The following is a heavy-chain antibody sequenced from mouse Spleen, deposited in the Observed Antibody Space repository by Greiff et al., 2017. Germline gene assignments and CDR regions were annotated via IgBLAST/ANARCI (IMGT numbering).Heavy chain of an antibody. CDR3: ARSPHDYDVWAY. D-gene: IGHD2-4*01. J-gene: IGHJ3*01. CDR2: ISYDGSN. Sequence: EVHLVESGPGLVKPSQSLSLTCSVTGYSITSGYYWNWIRQFPGNKLEWMGYISYDGSNNYNPSLKNRISITRDTSKNQFFLKLNSVTTEDTATYYCARSPHDYDVWAYWGQGTLVTVSA. V-gene: IGHV3-6*01. CDR1: GYSITSGYY.